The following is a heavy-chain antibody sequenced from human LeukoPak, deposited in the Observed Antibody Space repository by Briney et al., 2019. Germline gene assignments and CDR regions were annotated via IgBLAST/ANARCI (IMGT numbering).Heavy chain of an antibody. CDR1: RFTVSSNY. Sequence: GGSLRLSCADSRFTVSSNYMSWIRQAPGKGLEWVSIIYSGDTTYYTDSVKGRFTISRDNSKNTLYLQMNSLRAEDTAVYYCARVGTTSAAIVFDTWGQGTLVTVSS. D-gene: IGHD6-25*01. J-gene: IGHJ4*02. CDR2: IYSGDTT. V-gene: IGHV3-66*02. CDR3: ARVGTTSAAIVFDT.